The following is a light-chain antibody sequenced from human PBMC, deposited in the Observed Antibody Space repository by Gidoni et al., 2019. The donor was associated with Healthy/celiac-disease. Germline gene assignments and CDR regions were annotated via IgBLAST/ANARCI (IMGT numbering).Light chain of an antibody. CDR3: QQYGSSPPWT. CDR1: QSVSSSY. CDR2: GAS. V-gene: IGKV3-20*01. Sequence: ESVLTQSPGTLSLSPGERATLTCRASQSVSSSYLSWYQQKPGQAPSLLISGASSRATGIPDRFSGSGSGTDFTLTISRLEPEDFAVYYCQQYGSSPPWTFGQGTKVEIK. J-gene: IGKJ1*01.